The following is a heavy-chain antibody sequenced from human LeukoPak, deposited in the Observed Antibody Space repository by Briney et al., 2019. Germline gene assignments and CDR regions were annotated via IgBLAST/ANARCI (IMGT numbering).Heavy chain of an antibody. Sequence: TGGSLRLSCAASGFTFTSYAMNWVRQAPGKGLEWVSSISGSGGTTYNADSVKGRFTISRDNSKNTLYLQMNNLRAEDTAVYYWAKGDLGFGRFYFDYWGHGNLVTVSP. CDR2: ISGSGGTT. V-gene: IGHV3-23*01. CDR3: AKGDLGFGRFYFDY. CDR1: GFTFTSYA. J-gene: IGHJ4*01. D-gene: IGHD3-16*01.